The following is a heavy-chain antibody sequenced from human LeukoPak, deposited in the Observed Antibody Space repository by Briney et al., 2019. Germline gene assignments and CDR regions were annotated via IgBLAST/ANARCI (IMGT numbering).Heavy chain of an antibody. CDR2: INPSGGST. J-gene: IGHJ6*03. CDR1: GYTFTSYY. Sequence: ASVKVSCKASGYTFTSYYMHWVRQAPGQGLEWMGIINPSGGSTSYAQKFQGRVTMTRDTSISIAYMELSRLRSDDTAVYYCASRGLKPYSSSSSERRERRNYYYYYYMDVWGKGTTVTVSS. CDR3: ASRGLKPYSSSSSERRERRNYYYYYYMDV. D-gene: IGHD6-6*01. V-gene: IGHV1-46*01.